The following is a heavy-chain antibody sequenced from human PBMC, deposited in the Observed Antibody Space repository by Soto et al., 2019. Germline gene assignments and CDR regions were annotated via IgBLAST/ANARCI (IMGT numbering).Heavy chain of an antibody. D-gene: IGHD4-17*01. J-gene: IGHJ4*02. V-gene: IGHV4-59*08. Sequence: QVQLQESGPGLVKPSETLSLTCTVSGGSISSYYWSWIRQPPGKGLEWIGYIYYSGSTNYNPSLEGRVTISVDMSKNQSSVKVRAVTAADTAVYYCARRYGPGFDYWGQGTLVTVSA. CDR1: GGSISSYY. CDR2: IYYSGST. CDR3: ARRYGPGFDY.